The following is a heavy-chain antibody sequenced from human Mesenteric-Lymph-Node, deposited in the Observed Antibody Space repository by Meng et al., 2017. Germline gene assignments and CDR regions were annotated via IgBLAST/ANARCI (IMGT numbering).Heavy chain of an antibody. CDR1: GYSFTSYW. V-gene: IGHV5-51*01. Sequence: GGSLRPSCKGSGYSFTSYWIGWVRQLPGKGLEWMGINYPGDSDTRYSPSFQGQVTISAEKSITTAYLQWSSLKASDTAMYYFARQRIAVAEYYFDYWDQGTRGT. CDR2: NYPGDSDT. J-gene: IGHJ4*02. D-gene: IGHD6-19*01. CDR3: ARQRIAVAEYYFDY.